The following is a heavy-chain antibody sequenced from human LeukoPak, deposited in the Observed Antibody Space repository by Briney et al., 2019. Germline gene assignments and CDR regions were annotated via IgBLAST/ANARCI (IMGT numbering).Heavy chain of an antibody. J-gene: IGHJ6*03. CDR3: ASRGRYNNDDAYYYYMDV. CDR1: GYTFSNYW. V-gene: IGHV5-51*01. CDR2: IYPGDSDT. D-gene: IGHD1-1*01. Sequence: GESLKISCQCSGYTFSNYWIGWVRQMPGKGLEWMGIIYPGDSDTRYSPSFQGRVTISADKSISTAYLQWSGLRVSDTAIYYCASRGRYNNDDAYYYYMDVWGKGTTVTVSS.